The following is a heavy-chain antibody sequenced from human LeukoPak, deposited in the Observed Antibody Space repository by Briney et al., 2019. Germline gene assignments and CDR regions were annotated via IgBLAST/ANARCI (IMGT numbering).Heavy chain of an antibody. Sequence: ASVKVSCKASGYTFTGYYMHWVRQAPGQGLEWMGWINPNSGGTNYAQKFQGRVTMTRDTSISTAYMELSRLRSDDTAVYYCARAWYYYDSSGILGYWGQGTLVTVSS. J-gene: IGHJ4*02. CDR2: INPNSGGT. D-gene: IGHD3-22*01. CDR3: ARAWYYYDSSGILGY. V-gene: IGHV1-2*02. CDR1: GYTFTGYY.